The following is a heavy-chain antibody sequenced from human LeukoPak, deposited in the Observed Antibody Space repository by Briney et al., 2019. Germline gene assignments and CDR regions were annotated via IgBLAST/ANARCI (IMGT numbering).Heavy chain of an antibody. Sequence: PSETLSLTCAVYGGTFSGYYCTWIRQPPGKGLEWIGEINHSGSTNYNPSLKTRISISVDPSKNQFSLKLSSVAAAATAVYYCTRGSGYTGNEDWGQGTLVTVSS. V-gene: IGHV4-34*01. D-gene: IGHD5-12*01. CDR3: TRGSGYTGNED. CDR1: GGTFSGYY. CDR2: INHSGST. J-gene: IGHJ4*02.